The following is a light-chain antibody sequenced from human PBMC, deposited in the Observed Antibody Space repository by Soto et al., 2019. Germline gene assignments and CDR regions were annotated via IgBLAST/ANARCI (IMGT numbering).Light chain of an antibody. CDR2: WAS. V-gene: IGKV4-1*01. CDR3: QQYYSAPQT. CDR1: QSLLYSSTNKNY. Sequence: DIVMTQAPDSLAVSLGERATINCKSSQSLLYSSTNKNYLAWYQQKPAQPPKLLIYWASTRESGVPDRFSGTGSGTDFTLTISSLQAEDVAVYYCQQYYSAPQTFGQGTKVEIK. J-gene: IGKJ1*01.